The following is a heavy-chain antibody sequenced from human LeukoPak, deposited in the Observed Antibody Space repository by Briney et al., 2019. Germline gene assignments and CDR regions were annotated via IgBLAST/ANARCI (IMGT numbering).Heavy chain of an antibody. CDR2: ISTSSSYT. CDR1: GFTLSDYY. CDR3: ARGDLYDGGGRNWFDP. Sequence: GGSLRLSCAASGFTLSDYYMSWIRQAPGKGLEWVSYISTSSSYTNYADSVKGRFTIASDNAKNSLYLQMNSLRAEDTAVYYCARGDLYDGGGRNWFDPWGQGTLVTVSS. D-gene: IGHD3-16*01. V-gene: IGHV3-11*05. J-gene: IGHJ5*02.